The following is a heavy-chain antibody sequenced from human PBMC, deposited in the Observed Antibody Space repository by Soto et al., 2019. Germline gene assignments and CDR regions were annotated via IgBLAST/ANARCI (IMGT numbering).Heavy chain of an antibody. D-gene: IGHD6-13*01. CDR2: INHSGST. Sequence: SETLSLTCAVYGGSFSGYYWSWIRQPPGKGLEWIGEINHSGSTNYNPSLKSRVTISVDTSKNQFSLKLSSVTAADTAVYYCARGLKQQLVIYYFDYWGQGTLVTVSS. CDR1: GGSFSGYY. J-gene: IGHJ4*02. V-gene: IGHV4-34*01. CDR3: ARGLKQQLVIYYFDY.